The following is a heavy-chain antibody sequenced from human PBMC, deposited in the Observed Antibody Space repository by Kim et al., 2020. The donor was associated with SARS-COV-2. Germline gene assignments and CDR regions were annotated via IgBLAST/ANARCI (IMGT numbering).Heavy chain of an antibody. CDR1: GGTFSSYA. CDR2: IIPIFGTA. CDR3: ARDTVRYYYDSSTDAFDI. J-gene: IGHJ3*02. V-gene: IGHV1-69*13. D-gene: IGHD3-22*01. Sequence: SVKVSCKASGGTFSSYAISWVRQAPGQGLEWMGGIIPIFGTANYAQKFQGRVTITADESTSTAYMELSSLRSEDTAVYYCARDTVRYYYDSSTDAFDIWGQGTMVTVSS.